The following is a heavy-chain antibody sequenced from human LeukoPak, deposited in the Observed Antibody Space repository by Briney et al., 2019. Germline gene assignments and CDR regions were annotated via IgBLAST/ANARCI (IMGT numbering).Heavy chain of an antibody. D-gene: IGHD3-9*01. CDR1: GYTFTSYG. CDR3: ARGGVLRYFDWPCMDV. J-gene: IGHJ6*02. CDR2: ISAYNGNT. V-gene: IGHV1-18*01. Sequence: ASVRVSCKASGYTFTSYGISWVRQAPGQGLEWMGWISAYNGNTNYAQKLQGRVTMTTDTSTSTAYMELRSLRSDDTAVYYCARGGVLRYFDWPCMDVWGQGTTVTVSS.